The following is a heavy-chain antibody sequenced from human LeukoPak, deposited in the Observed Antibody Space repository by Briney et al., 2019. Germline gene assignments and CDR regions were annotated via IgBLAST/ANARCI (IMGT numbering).Heavy chain of an antibody. J-gene: IGHJ4*02. Sequence: GRSLRLSCAASGFTFSSYGMHWVRQAPGKGLEWVAVIWYDGSNKYYADSVKGRFTISRDNSKSTLYLQMNSLRAEDTAVYYCARDGSSGWYWVDYWGQGTLVTVSS. CDR1: GFTFSSYG. D-gene: IGHD6-19*01. CDR2: IWYDGSNK. CDR3: ARDGSSGWYWVDY. V-gene: IGHV3-33*01.